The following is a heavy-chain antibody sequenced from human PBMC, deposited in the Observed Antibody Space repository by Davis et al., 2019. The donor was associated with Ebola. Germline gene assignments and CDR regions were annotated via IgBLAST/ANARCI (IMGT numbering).Heavy chain of an antibody. V-gene: IGHV4-34*01. D-gene: IGHD5-18*01. J-gene: IGHJ6*02. Sequence: SETLSLTCAVYGGSFSGYYWSWIRQPPGKGLEWIGEINHSGSTNYNPSLKSRVTISVDTSKNQFSLKLSSVTAADTAVYYCARVAALQAVKRGYSYGYFFGYGMDVWGQGTTVTVSS. CDR1: GGSFSGYY. CDR2: INHSGST. CDR3: ARVAALQAVKRGYSYGYFFGYGMDV.